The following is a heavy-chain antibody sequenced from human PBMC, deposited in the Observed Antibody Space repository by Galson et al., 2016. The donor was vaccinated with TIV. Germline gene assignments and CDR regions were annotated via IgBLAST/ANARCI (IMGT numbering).Heavy chain of an antibody. CDR1: GFTFSSYA. V-gene: IGHV3-23*01. D-gene: IGHD1-7*01. J-gene: IGHJ4*02. CDR2: ISAGGGNE. CDR3: AKSTNWNYLYYFDY. Sequence: SLRLSCAASGFTFSSYAMSWVRQAPGKGPEWVSAISAGGGNEYYADSGKGRFTISRDNSQNTLYLQMNSLRAEDPAVYYCAKSTNWNYLYYFDYWGQGALVTVSS.